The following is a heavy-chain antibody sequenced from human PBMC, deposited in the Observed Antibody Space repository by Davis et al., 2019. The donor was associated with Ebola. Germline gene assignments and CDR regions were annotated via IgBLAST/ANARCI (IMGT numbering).Heavy chain of an antibody. CDR3: ARLRKYSSSPKTYYFDY. D-gene: IGHD6-6*01. CDR1: GYSFTSYW. V-gene: IGHV5-51*01. CDR2: IYPGDSDT. J-gene: IGHJ4*02. Sequence: GESLKISCKGSGYSFTSYWIGWVRQMPGKGLEWMGIIYPGDSDTRYSPSFQGQVTISADKSISTAYLQWSSLKASDTAMYYCARLRKYSSSPKTYYFDYWGQGTLVTVSS.